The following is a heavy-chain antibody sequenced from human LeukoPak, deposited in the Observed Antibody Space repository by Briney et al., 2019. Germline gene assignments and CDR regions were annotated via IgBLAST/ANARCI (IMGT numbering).Heavy chain of an antibody. Sequence: SETLSLTCTVSGGSISSYYWSWIRQPPGKGLEWVGYIYYSGSTNYNPSLKSRVTISVDTSKNQLSLKLSSVTAADTAVYYCARVFGGDKYAGATNPDYWGQGTLVTVSS. CDR1: GGSISSYY. CDR3: ARVFGGDKYAGATNPDY. V-gene: IGHV4-59*01. CDR2: IYYSGST. J-gene: IGHJ4*02. D-gene: IGHD2-21*02.